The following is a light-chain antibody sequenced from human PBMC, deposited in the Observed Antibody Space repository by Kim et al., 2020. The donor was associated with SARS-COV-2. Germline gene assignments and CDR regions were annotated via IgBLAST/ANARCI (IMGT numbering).Light chain of an antibody. J-gene: IGLJ2*01. CDR3: CSYAGSSTVV. CDR1: SSDVGSYNL. V-gene: IGLV2-23*01. CDR2: EGS. Sequence: GQSITISCTGTSSDVGSYNLVSWYQQHPGKAPKLMIYEGSKRPSGVSNRFSGSKSGNTASLTISGLQAEDEADYYCCSYAGSSTVVFGGGTRSPS.